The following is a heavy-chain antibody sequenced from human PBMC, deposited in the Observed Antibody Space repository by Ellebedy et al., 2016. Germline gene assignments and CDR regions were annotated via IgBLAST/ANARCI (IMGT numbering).Heavy chain of an antibody. Sequence: ASVKVSCXTSGYTFTHYGITWVRQAPGQGLEWMGWISGHSGNTNYAQKFEDRVTMTIDTSTSTVYMELRSLRSDDTAEYYCARPIVGATGGGDYYYYGMDVWGQGTTVIVSS. CDR2: ISGHSGNT. J-gene: IGHJ6*02. CDR3: ARPIVGATGGGDYYYYGMDV. V-gene: IGHV1-18*04. CDR1: GYTFTHYG. D-gene: IGHD1-26*01.